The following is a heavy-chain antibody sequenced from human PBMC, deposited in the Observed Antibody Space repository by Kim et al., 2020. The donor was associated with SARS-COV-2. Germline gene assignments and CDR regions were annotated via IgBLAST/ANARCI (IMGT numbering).Heavy chain of an antibody. CDR3: AREGGPLLWFGELFPSGMDV. V-gene: IGHV1-3*01. D-gene: IGHD3-10*01. J-gene: IGHJ6*02. CDR2: INAGNGNT. CDR1: GYTFTSYA. Sequence: ASVKVSCKASGYTFTSYAMHWVRQAPGQRLEWMGWINAGNGNTKYSQKFQGRVTITRDTSASTAYMELSSLRFEDTAVYYCAREGGPLLWFGELFPSGMDVWGQGTTVTVSS.